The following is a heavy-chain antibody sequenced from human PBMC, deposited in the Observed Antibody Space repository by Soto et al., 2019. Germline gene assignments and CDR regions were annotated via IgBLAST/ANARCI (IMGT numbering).Heavy chain of an antibody. J-gene: IGHJ4*02. CDR3: AKADGQQWLIPHLDN. CDR2: FYAGGST. Sequence: EVQLVESGGGLIQPGGSLRLSCADSGFTASINYMSWVRQAPGKGLEWVSLFYAGGSTYYADSVKGRFTISRDISKNALYLQMNSLRVEDTAQYYCAKADGQQWLIPHLDNWGQGTLVTVS. CDR1: GFTASINY. V-gene: IGHV3-53*01. D-gene: IGHD6-19*01.